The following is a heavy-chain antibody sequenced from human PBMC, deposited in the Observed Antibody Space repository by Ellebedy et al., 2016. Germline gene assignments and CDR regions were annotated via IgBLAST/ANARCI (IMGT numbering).Heavy chain of an antibody. CDR1: GFTFSSYG. CDR3: ARELDTYCSSTSCNADYCYGMDV. D-gene: IGHD2-2*01. J-gene: IGHJ6*02. Sequence: GGSLRLSCAASGFTFSSYGMHWVRQAPGKGLEWVAVISYDGSNKYYADSVKGRFTISRDNSKNSLYLQMNSLRAEDTAVYYCARELDTYCSSTSCNADYCYGMDVWGQGTTVTVSS. V-gene: IGHV3-30*03. CDR2: ISYDGSNK.